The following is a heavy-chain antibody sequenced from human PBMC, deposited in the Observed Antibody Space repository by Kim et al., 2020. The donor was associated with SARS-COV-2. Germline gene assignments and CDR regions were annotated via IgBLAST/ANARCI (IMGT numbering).Heavy chain of an antibody. V-gene: IGHV4-4*02. CDR3: STNQWPHYMVL. D-gene: IGHD6-19*01. CDR1: GGSISSGNW. CDR2: IYHSSST. J-gene: IGHJ6*03. Sequence: SETLSLTCAVSGGSISSGNWCSWVRQPPGKGLEWIGEIYHSSSTKYNPSLKSRVTISVDNSKDQPSLSLTSVTAADTAVYYCSTNQWPHYMVLWGTGTP.